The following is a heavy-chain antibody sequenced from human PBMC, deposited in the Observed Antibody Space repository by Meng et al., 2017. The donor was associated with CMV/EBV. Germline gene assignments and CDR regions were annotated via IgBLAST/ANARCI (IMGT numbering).Heavy chain of an antibody. CDR1: GFNFNNAW. V-gene: IGHV3-15*01. Sequence: GGSLRLSCAASGFNFNNAWMGWVRQAPGKGLEWVGRIKSNPDGGAAAYGAPLKGRFIISRDDSKNTLYLQMNSLQTEDTAVYYCTTVNLYYYDSSGKYDHWGQGTLVTSPQ. D-gene: IGHD3-22*01. J-gene: IGHJ4*02. CDR3: TTVNLYYYDSSGKYDH. CDR2: IKSNPDGGAA.